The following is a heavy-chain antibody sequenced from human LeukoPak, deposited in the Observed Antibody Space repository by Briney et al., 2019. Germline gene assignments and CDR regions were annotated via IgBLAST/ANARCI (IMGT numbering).Heavy chain of an antibody. V-gene: IGHV1-69*04. Sequence: ASVKVSCKASGGTFSSYAISWVRQAPGQGLEWMGRIIPILGIANYAQKFQGRVTITADKSTSTAYMELSSLRSEDTAVYYCASSRLLWFGEPYSPLIYGMDVWGQGTTVTVSS. J-gene: IGHJ6*02. D-gene: IGHD3-10*01. CDR2: IIPILGIA. CDR3: ASSRLLWFGEPYSPLIYGMDV. CDR1: GGTFSSYA.